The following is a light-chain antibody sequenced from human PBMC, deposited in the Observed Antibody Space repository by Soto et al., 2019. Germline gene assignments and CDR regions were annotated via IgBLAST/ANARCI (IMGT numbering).Light chain of an antibody. J-gene: IGKJ1*01. CDR2: GIS. CDR1: QSVSSNY. V-gene: IGKV3-20*01. Sequence: EIVLTQSPGTLSLSPGERATLSCRASQSVSSNYLAWYQQKSGQAPRLLIYGISSRATGIPDRFSGSGCGTDFTLTISRLEPEDFAVYYCQQYGTSRTFGQGTKVEIK. CDR3: QQYGTSRT.